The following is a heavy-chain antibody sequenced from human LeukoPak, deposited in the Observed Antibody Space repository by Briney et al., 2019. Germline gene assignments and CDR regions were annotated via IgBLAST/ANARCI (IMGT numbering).Heavy chain of an antibody. Sequence: ASVKISCKASGYTFTSYVLNWVRQAPGQGLECMGWINTNTGNPTYAQGFTGRFVFSLDTSVSTAYLQISSLKAEDTALYYCARASTPKVGATIYYFDYWGQGALVTVSS. J-gene: IGHJ4*02. CDR2: INTNTGNP. V-gene: IGHV7-4-1*02. D-gene: IGHD1-26*01. CDR1: GYTFTSYV. CDR3: ARASTPKVGATIYYFDY.